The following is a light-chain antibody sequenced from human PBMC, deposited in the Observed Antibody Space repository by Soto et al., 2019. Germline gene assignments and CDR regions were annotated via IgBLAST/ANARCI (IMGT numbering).Light chain of an antibody. Sequence: QLVLTQSPSASASLGASVKLTCTLSSGHSSYAIAWHQQQPEKGPRYLMKLNSDGSHSKGDGIPDRFSGSSSGAERYLTISSLHSEDEADYYCQTWGTGIVVFGGGTKVTVL. CDR1: SGHSSYA. CDR3: QTWGTGIVV. CDR2: LNSDGSH. J-gene: IGLJ2*01. V-gene: IGLV4-69*01.